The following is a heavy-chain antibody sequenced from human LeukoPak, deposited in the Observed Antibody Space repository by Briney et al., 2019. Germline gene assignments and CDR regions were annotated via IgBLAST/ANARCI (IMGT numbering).Heavy chain of an antibody. CDR2: SYHSGST. V-gene: IGHV4-38-2*01. CDR1: GYSISSGYY. CDR3: ARAQGTMIRGVILGIDY. J-gene: IGHJ4*02. Sequence: SETLSLTCAVSGYSISSGYYWGWIRQPPGKGLEWIGSSYHSGSTYYNPSLKSRVTISVDTSKNQFSLKLSSVTAADTAVYYCARAQGTMIRGVILGIDYWGQGTLVTVSS. D-gene: IGHD3-10*01.